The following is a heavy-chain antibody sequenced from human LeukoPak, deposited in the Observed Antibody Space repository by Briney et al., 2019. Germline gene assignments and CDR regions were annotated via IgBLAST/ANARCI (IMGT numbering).Heavy chain of an antibody. V-gene: IGHV1-69*13. CDR3: ARGEYYYDSSGYYYAPFDY. D-gene: IGHD3-22*01. CDR2: IIPIFGTA. CDR1: GGTFSSYA. Sequence: GASVKVSFKPSGGTFSSYAISWVRQAPGQGLEWMGGIIPIFGTANYAQKFQGRVTITADESTSTAYMELSSLRSEDTAVYYCARGEYYYDSSGYYYAPFDYWGQGTLLTVSS. J-gene: IGHJ4*02.